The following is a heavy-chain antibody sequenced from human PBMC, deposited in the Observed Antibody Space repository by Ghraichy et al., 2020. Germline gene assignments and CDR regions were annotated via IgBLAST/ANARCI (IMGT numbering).Heavy chain of an antibody. Sequence: GESLNISCAASGFTFRMYAMSWVRQAPAKGLEWVSSIDSGGASTYYADSVKGRFTISRDNSKNTLYLQLNSLRAEDTAVYYCAKGGVGATRRDFDYWGQGPLVPVSS. CDR1: GFTFRMYA. CDR3: AKGGVGATRRDFDY. V-gene: IGHV3-23*01. D-gene: IGHD1-26*01. J-gene: IGHJ4*02. CDR2: IDSGGAST.